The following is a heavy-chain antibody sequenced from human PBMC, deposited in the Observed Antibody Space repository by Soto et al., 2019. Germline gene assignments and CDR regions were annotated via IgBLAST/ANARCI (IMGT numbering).Heavy chain of an antibody. CDR1: GFTFSHAW. D-gene: IGHD6-19*01. Sequence: LLVESGGGFVQPGGSLRLSCVASGFTFSHAWMDWVRQAPGKGLECVGRIKSISDGETTNYAASVAGRFTISRDDSKNTLFLHVNSLKTEDTGVYYCPRRMAVAGNYYFDYWGQGTLVTVSS. CDR2: IKSISDGETT. V-gene: IGHV3-15*07. J-gene: IGHJ4*02. CDR3: PRRMAVAGNYYFDY.